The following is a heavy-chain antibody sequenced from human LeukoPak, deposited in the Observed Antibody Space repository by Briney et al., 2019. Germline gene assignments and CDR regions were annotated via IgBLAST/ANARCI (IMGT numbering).Heavy chain of an antibody. V-gene: IGHV3-30-3*01. CDR3: ARGTPSSSGWLYYGMDV. J-gene: IGHJ6*02. D-gene: IGHD6-19*01. CDR2: ISYDGSNK. CDR1: GFTFSSYA. Sequence: AGGSLRLSCAASGFTFSSYAMHWVRQAPGKELEWVAVISYDGSNKYYADSVKGRFTISRDNSKNTLYLQMNSLRAEDTAVYYCARGTPSSSGWLYYGMDVWGQGTTVTVSS.